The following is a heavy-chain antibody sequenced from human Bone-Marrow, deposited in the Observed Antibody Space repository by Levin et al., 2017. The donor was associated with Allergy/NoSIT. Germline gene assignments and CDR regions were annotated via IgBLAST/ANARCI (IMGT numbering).Heavy chain of an antibody. CDR3: ARRRRLGGLSSMAFDY. Sequence: GESLKISCTGSVDSFSTYWIAWVRHMPGKGLEWMGIIYPDDSDTRYSPSFQGQVTISADKSISTAYLQWSSLKASDSAIYFCARRRRLGGLSSMAFDYWGQGTQFTVSS. V-gene: IGHV5-51*01. CDR2: IYPDDSDT. CDR1: VDSFSTYW. J-gene: IGHJ4*02. D-gene: IGHD5-24*01.